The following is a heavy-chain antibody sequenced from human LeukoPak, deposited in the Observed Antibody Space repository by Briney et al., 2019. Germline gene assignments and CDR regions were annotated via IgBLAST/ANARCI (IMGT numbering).Heavy chain of an antibody. D-gene: IGHD2-15*01. CDR2: IYYSGNS. J-gene: IGHJ3*02. Sequence: SETLSLTCTVSGGSISSGGYYWSWLRQLPRTGLEWIGYIYYSGNSYYNPSLKSRVTMSVDTSKNQFSLRLSSVTAADTAVYYCARTYCSGGTCYAFDIWGQGTMVTVSS. CDR1: GGSISSGGYY. V-gene: IGHV4-31*03. CDR3: ARTYCSGGTCYAFDI.